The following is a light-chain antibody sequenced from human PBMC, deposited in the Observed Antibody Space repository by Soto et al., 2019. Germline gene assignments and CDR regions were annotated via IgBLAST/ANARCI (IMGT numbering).Light chain of an antibody. J-gene: IGLJ1*01. CDR1: SSDVGAYNY. CDR2: EVS. V-gene: IGLV2-14*01. Sequence: QSALTQPAYVSGSPGQSVAISCTGTSSDVGAYNYISWYQQHPGKAPKLLLSEVSNRPSGVSDRFSGSKSGNTASLTISGLQAKDEADYYCSSLTTSFTYVFGTGTKVTVL. CDR3: SSLTTSFTYV.